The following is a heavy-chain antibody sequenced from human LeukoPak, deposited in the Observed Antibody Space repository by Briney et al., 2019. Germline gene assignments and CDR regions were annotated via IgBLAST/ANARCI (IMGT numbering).Heavy chain of an antibody. CDR1: GGSISSYY. CDR3: ARQRLGSSWYRWFGP. D-gene: IGHD6-13*01. J-gene: IGHJ5*02. Sequence: SETLSLTCTVSGGSISSYYWSWIRQPPGKGLEWIGYIYYSGSTNYNPSLKSRVTISVDTSKNQFSLKLSSVTAADTAVYYCARQRLGSSWYRWFGPWGQGTLVTVSS. CDR2: IYYSGST. V-gene: IGHV4-59*08.